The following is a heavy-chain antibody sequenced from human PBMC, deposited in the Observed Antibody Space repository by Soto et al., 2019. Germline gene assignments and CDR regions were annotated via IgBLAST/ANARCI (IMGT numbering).Heavy chain of an antibody. CDR3: ARDMEGGSGYRDY. V-gene: IGHV3-30-3*01. CDR2: ISYDGSNK. D-gene: IGHD3-3*01. J-gene: IGHJ4*02. CDR1: GFTFSSYA. Sequence: QVQLVESGGGVVQPGRSLRLSCAASGFTFSSYAMQWVRQAPGKGLEWVAVISYDGSNKYYADSVKSRFTISRDNSKNTLYLQINSLIAENTAVYYCARDMEGGSGYRDYRGQGTLVTVSS.